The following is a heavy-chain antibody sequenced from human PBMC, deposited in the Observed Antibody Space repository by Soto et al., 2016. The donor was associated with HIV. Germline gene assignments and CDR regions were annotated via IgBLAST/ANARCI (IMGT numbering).Heavy chain of an antibody. CDR2: ISGSGGST. CDR3: AKDSSSWISKGPAEYFQH. D-gene: IGHD6-13*01. V-gene: IGHV3-23*01. CDR1: GFTFSSYA. J-gene: IGHJ1*01. Sequence: EVQLLESGGGLVQPGGSLRLSCAASGFTFSSYAMSWVRQAPGKGLEWVSAISGSGGSTYYADSVKGRFTISRDNSKNTLYLQMNSLRAEDTAVYYCAKDSSSWISKGPAEYFQHWGQGTLVTVSS.